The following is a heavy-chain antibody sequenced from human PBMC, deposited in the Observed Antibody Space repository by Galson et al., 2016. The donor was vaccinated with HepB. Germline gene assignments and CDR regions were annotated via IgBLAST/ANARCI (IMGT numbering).Heavy chain of an antibody. V-gene: IGHV4-59*12. CDR1: GGSMNSYY. CDR3: AREGPVNRRGSYNYYGYYFDF. D-gene: IGHD1-1*01. Sequence: ETLSLTCTVSGGSMNSYYWTWIRQPPGMGLEWVGYVYFSGSTNYNPSLQSRVTISVDTSKNQFSLRLFSVTAADTAVYYCAREGPVNRRGSYNYYGYYFDFWGQGTRVTVSS. CDR2: VYFSGST. J-gene: IGHJ4*02.